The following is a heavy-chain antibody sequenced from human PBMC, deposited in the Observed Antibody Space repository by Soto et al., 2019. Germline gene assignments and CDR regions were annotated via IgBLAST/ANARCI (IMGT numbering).Heavy chain of an antibody. Sequence: QVQLQQSGPGLVKPSQTLSLTCAISGDSVSSRSAVWNWIRQSPSRGLEWLGRTYYRSKWYNDYPVSVESRLTVNADTAKTQFSLQLISVTDDDTAVYYCAYFAGNDNDWRGCFDPCSQGTLFTVSS. CDR3: AYFAGNDNDWRGCFDP. CDR1: GDSVSSRSAV. J-gene: IGHJ5*02. CDR2: TYYRSKWYN. D-gene: IGHD3-9*01. V-gene: IGHV6-1*01.